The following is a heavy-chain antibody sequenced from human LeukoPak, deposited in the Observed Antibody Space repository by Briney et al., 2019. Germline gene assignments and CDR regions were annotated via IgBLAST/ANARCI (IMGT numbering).Heavy chain of an antibody. J-gene: IGHJ5*02. D-gene: IGHD4-17*01. V-gene: IGHV3-7*03. Sequence: SGGSLRLSCAASGITFRNYWMSWVRQAPGKGLEWVANIKQDGTEKYYVDSVKGRFTISRDNANNSLYLQMNSLRDEDTAVHYCARVLYGDYVGWFDPWGQGTLVTVSS. CDR2: IKQDGTEK. CDR3: ARVLYGDYVGWFDP. CDR1: GITFRNYW.